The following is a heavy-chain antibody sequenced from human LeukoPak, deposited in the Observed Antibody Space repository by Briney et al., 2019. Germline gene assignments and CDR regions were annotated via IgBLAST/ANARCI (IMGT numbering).Heavy chain of an antibody. J-gene: IGHJ6*03. V-gene: IGHV3-21*01. D-gene: IGHD5-12*01. CDR2: ITSSSSYA. CDR1: GFTFSSYE. Sequence: GGSLRLSCAASGFTFSSYEMNWVRQAPGKRLEWVSSITSSSSYAFYADSVKGRFTISRDNAKSSLYLQMNNLRAEDTAVYYCARDPYSGHYGNDYYYYMDVWGKGTTVTTSS. CDR3: ARDPYSGHYGNDYYYYMDV.